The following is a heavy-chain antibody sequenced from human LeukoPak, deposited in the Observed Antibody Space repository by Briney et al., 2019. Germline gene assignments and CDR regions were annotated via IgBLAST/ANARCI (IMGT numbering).Heavy chain of an antibody. Sequence: SGGSLRLSCAASGFTFSSYAMHWVRQAPGKGLEYVSAISSNGGSTYYANSVKGRFTISRDNSKNTLYLQMNSLRAEDTAVYYCAKGRPITMVRGVIITSYLDYWGQGTLVTVSS. V-gene: IGHV3-64*01. CDR3: AKGRPITMVRGVIITSYLDY. CDR1: GFTFSSYA. D-gene: IGHD3-10*01. CDR2: ISSNGGST. J-gene: IGHJ4*02.